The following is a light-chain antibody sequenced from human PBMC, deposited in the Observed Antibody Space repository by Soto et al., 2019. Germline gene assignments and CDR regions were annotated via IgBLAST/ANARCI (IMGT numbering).Light chain of an antibody. CDR2: LGS. CDR3: MQALHVSWT. J-gene: IGKJ1*01. CDR1: QSLLHSNGYNY. V-gene: IGKV2-28*01. Sequence: DIVMTQSPLSLPVTPGEPASISCRSSQSLLHSNGYNYLDWYLQKPEQSPQLLTFLGSHRASGVHDRFSGSVSGTYFTQTISRVEAEDVGVYYCMQALHVSWTVGQGTKVDIK.